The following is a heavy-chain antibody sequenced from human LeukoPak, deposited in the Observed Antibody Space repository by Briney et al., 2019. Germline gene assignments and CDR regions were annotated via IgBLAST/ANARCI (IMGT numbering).Heavy chain of an antibody. J-gene: IGHJ1*01. D-gene: IGHD3-3*01. Sequence: SETLSLTCAVSGGSISSNNWWSWVRQPPGKGLEWIGEIHHSGISNYNPSLKSRVTISVDTSKNQFSLRLDSVTAADTAVYYCARAGAYNSWSYELQHWGQGTLVTVSS. CDR1: GGSISSNNW. CDR3: ARAGAYNSWSYELQH. CDR2: IHHSGIS. V-gene: IGHV4-4*02.